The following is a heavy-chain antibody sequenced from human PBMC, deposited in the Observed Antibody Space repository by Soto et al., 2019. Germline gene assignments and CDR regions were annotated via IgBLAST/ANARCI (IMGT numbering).Heavy chain of an antibody. J-gene: IGHJ4*02. CDR3: ARGGGSYYIAY. CDR2: IYHSGTT. Sequence: SETLSLTCTVSGGSISSYYWSWMRQPPGKGLEWIGYIYHSGTTNYNPSLKSRVTISVDTSKNQFSLKLSSVTAADTAVYYCARGGGSYYIAYWGQGTLVTVSS. V-gene: IGHV4-59*01. D-gene: IGHD1-26*01. CDR1: GGSISSYY.